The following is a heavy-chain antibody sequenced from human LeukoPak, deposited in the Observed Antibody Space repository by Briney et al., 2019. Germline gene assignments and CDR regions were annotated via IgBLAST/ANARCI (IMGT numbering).Heavy chain of an antibody. CDR3: ARVVYKVQFDY. V-gene: IGHV4-30-4*08. CDR2: IYYSGST. Sequence: PSETLSLTCTVSGGSISSGDYYWSWIRQPPGKGLEWIGYIYYSGSTYYNPSLKSRVTISVDTSKNQFSLKLSSVTSADTAVYYCARVVYKVQFDYWGRGTLVTVSS. J-gene: IGHJ4*02. CDR1: GGSISSGDYY. D-gene: IGHD5-24*01.